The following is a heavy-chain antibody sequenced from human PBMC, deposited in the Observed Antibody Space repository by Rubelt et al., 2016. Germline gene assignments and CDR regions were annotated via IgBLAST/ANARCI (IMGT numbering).Heavy chain of an antibody. V-gene: IGHV3-7*01. CDR3: AREVGSWADFDY. CDR2: IKQDGSEN. J-gene: IGHJ4*02. Sequence: EVQLVESGGGLIQPGGSLRLSCAASGFTVSSNYMSWVRQAPGKGLEWVANIKQDGSENFYVDSVKGRFTISRDNAKNSLYLQMNSLRAEDTAVYYCAREVGSWADFDYWGQGTLVTVSS. CDR1: GFTVSSNY. D-gene: IGHD1-26*01.